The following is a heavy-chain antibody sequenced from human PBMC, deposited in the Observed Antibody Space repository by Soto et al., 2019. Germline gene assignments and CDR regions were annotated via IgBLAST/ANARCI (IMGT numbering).Heavy chain of an antibody. CDR2: ISGSGGST. Sequence: GGSLRLSCAASGFTFSSYAMSWVRQAPGKGLEWVSAISGSGGSTYYADSVKGRFTISRDNSKNTLYLQMNSLRAEDTAVYYCAKRNHQGGVTTEGDYWGQGTLVTVSS. J-gene: IGHJ4*02. CDR3: AKRNHQGGVTTEGDY. D-gene: IGHD4-17*01. CDR1: GFTFSSYA. V-gene: IGHV3-23*01.